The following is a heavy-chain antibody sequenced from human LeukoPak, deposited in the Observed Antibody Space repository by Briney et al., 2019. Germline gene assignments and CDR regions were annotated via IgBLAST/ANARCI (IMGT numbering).Heavy chain of an antibody. CDR1: GFTFSSYA. D-gene: IGHD1-26*01. J-gene: IGHJ4*02. CDR2: ISGSGGST. V-gene: IGHV3-23*01. Sequence: GGSLRLSCAASGFTFSSYAMSWVRQAPGKGLEWISAISGSGGSTYYADSVKGRFTISRDNSKNTLYLQMNSLRAEDTAVYYCAKDDGGVVGADGFDYWGQGTLVTVSS. CDR3: AKDDGGVVGADGFDY.